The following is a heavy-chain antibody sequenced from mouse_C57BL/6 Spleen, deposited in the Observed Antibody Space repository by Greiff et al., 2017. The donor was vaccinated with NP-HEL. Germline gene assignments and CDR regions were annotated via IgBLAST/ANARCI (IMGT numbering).Heavy chain of an antibody. D-gene: IGHD1-1*01. CDR2: IDPSDSYT. V-gene: IGHV1-69*01. CDR1: GYTFTSYW. Sequence: QVQLQQPGAELVMPGASVKLSCKASGYTFTSYWMHWVKQRPGQGLEWIGEIDPSDSYTNYNQKFKGKSTLTVDKSSSTAYMQLSSLTSEDSAVYYGARGVITTVVGDYFDYWGQGTTLTVSS. J-gene: IGHJ2*01. CDR3: ARGVITTVVGDYFDY.